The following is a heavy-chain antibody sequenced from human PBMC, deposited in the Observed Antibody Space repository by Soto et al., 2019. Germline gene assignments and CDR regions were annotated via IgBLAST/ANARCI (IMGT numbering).Heavy chain of an antibody. CDR3: ARGYCSGGSCYSLGLHYYYYGMDV. Sequence: SVKVSCKASGGSLSNYGIGWVRQAPGQGLEWMGAIIPVFGTPNYAQKFQDRVTITADKSTSTAYMELSSLRSEDTAVYYCARGYCSGGSCYSLGLHYYYYGMDVWGQGTTVTVSS. D-gene: IGHD2-15*01. CDR1: GGSLSNYG. CDR2: IIPVFGTP. J-gene: IGHJ6*02. V-gene: IGHV1-69*06.